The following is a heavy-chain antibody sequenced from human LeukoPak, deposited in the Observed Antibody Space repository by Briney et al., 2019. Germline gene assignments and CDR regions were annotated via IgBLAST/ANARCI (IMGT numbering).Heavy chain of an antibody. Sequence: ASVKVSCKASGYTFTDYYIHWVRQAPGQGLEWMGWINPNSGGTNYAQKFQGRVTMTRDTSISTAYMELSRLRSDDTAVYYCARRSAAKDAFDIWGQGTMVTVSS. CDR1: GYTFTDYY. D-gene: IGHD6-25*01. V-gene: IGHV1-2*02. J-gene: IGHJ3*02. CDR2: INPNSGGT. CDR3: ARRSAAKDAFDI.